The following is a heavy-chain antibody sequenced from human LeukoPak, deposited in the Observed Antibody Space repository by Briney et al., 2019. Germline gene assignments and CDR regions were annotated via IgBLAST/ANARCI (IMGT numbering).Heavy chain of an antibody. Sequence: GGSLRLSCAASGFTFSSYAMSWVRQAPGKGLEWVSAISGSGGSTYYADSVKGRFTISRDNSKNTLYLQMNSLRAEDTAVYYCAREVPYFDWSKSDAFDIWGQGTMVTVSS. D-gene: IGHD3-9*01. CDR3: AREVPYFDWSKSDAFDI. J-gene: IGHJ3*02. CDR1: GFTFSSYA. V-gene: IGHV3-23*01. CDR2: ISGSGGST.